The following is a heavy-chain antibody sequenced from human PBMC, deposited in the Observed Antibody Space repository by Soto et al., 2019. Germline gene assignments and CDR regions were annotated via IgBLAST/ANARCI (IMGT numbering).Heavy chain of an antibody. J-gene: IGHJ6*02. V-gene: IGHV1-2*02. Sequence: QVRLVQSGAEVKKPGASVKVSCKASGYTFTGYYMHWVRQAPGQGLEWMGWINPNSGGTNYAQKFQGRVTMTRDTSISTAYMELSRLRSDDTAVYYCARELYYYDSSGLVYYYYGMDVWGQGTTVTVSS. D-gene: IGHD3-22*01. CDR1: GYTFTGYY. CDR2: INPNSGGT. CDR3: ARELYYYDSSGLVYYYYGMDV.